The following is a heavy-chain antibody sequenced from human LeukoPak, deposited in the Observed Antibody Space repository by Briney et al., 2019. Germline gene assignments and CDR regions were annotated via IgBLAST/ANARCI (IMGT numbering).Heavy chain of an antibody. D-gene: IGHD3-3*01. V-gene: IGHV3-21*01. CDR3: ARDDYDFWSGYSPASLDAFDI. CDR1: GFTFSSYS. J-gene: IGHJ3*02. CDR2: ISSSSSYI. Sequence: GGSLRLSCAAYGFTFSSYSMNWVRQAPGKGLEWVSSISSSSSYIYYADSVKGRFTISRDNAKNSLYLQMNSLRAEDTAVYYCARDDYDFWSGYSPASLDAFDIWGQGTMVTVSS.